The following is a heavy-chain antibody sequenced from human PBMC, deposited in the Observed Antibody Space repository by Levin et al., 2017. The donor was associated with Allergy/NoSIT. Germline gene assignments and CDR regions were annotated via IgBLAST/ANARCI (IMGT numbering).Heavy chain of an antibody. CDR1: GYTFTSYF. Sequence: ASVKVSCKTSGYTFTSYFMHWVRQAPGQGPEWMGIINPSGSGSTTYAQKFQGRVTMTWDTSTNTVYMELSSLRSEDTALYYCARDVPSGSFGMDVWGQGTTVTVSS. J-gene: IGHJ6*02. V-gene: IGHV1-46*01. D-gene: IGHD1-26*01. CDR2: INPSGSGST. CDR3: ARDVPSGSFGMDV.